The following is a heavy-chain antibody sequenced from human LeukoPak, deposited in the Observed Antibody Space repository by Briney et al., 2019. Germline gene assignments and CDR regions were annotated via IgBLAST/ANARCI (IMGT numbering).Heavy chain of an antibody. V-gene: IGHV1-2*02. Sequence: ASVTVSCKASGYTFTGYYMHWVRQAPGQGLEWMGWINPNSGGTNYAQKFQGRVTMTRDTSISTAYMELSRLRSDDTAVYYCARESSGWFVNWFDPWGQGTLVTVSS. CDR3: ARESSGWFVNWFDP. J-gene: IGHJ5*02. CDR2: INPNSGGT. D-gene: IGHD6-19*01. CDR1: GYTFTGYY.